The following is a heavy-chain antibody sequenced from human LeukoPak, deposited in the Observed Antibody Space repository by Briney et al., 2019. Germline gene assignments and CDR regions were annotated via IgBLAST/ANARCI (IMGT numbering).Heavy chain of an antibody. D-gene: IGHD6-13*01. Sequence: GASVKDSCKASGYTFTSYDIHWVRQATEQGLEYMGWMNPDTGNTGYAQKFQGRVTMTRSTSISTAYMELSSLRSEDTAVYYCARGHSSSSFDYWGQGTLVTVSS. CDR1: GYTFTSYD. CDR3: ARGHSSSSFDY. CDR2: MNPDTGNT. V-gene: IGHV1-8*01. J-gene: IGHJ4*02.